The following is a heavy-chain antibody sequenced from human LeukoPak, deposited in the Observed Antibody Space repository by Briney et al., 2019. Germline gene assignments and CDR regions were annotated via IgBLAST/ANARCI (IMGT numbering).Heavy chain of an antibody. CDR2: IYYSGST. Sequence: SSQTLSLTCTVSGGSISSGGYYWSWIRQHPGKGLESIGYIYYSGSTYYNPSLKSRVTISVDTSKNQFSLKLSSVTAADTAVYYCARGADSSGYQLPFDYWGQGTLVTVSS. CDR3: ARGADSSGYQLPFDY. CDR1: GGSISSGGYY. D-gene: IGHD3-22*01. V-gene: IGHV4-31*03. J-gene: IGHJ4*02.